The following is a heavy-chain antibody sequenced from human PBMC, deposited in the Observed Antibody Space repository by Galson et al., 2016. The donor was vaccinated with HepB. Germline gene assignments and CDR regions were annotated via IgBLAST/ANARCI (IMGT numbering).Heavy chain of an antibody. CDR2: IKQDGSEN. V-gene: IGHV3-7*05. Sequence: SLRLSCAASGFTFNSYWMAWGRPAAGKGLEWVANIKQDGSENYYVDSVKGRFTISRDNAKNSLYLQMNSLGVEDTAVYYCACPTGGNWTDYWGQGTLVTVSS. CDR3: ACPTGGNWTDY. CDR1: GFTFNSYW. D-gene: IGHD1-1*01. J-gene: IGHJ4*02.